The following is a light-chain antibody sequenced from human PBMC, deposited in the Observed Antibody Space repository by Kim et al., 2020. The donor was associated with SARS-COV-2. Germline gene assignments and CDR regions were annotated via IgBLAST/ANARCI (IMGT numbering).Light chain of an antibody. CDR1: QNIGTS. V-gene: IGKV1-5*03. CDR2: EAS. Sequence: DIQMTQSPSTLSASVGDRVTVTCRASQNIGTSLVWYQQKPGKAPKLLISEASNLRNGVPSRFSGSGSGTDFTLTISSLQPDDFATYFCQQYYTSSITFGRGAKLEIK. CDR3: QQYYTSSIT. J-gene: IGKJ2*01.